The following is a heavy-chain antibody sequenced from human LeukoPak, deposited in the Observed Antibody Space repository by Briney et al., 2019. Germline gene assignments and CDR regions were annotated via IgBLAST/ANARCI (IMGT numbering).Heavy chain of an antibody. Sequence: RASVKVSCKASGYTFTGYYMHWVRQAPGQGLEWMGGIIPIFGTANYAQKFQGRVTITADESTSTAYMELSSLRSEDTAVYYCARSSGYYYEYFDYWGQGTLVTVSS. CDR2: IIPIFGTA. CDR1: GYTFTGYY. CDR3: ARSSGYYYEYFDY. V-gene: IGHV1-69*13. J-gene: IGHJ4*02. D-gene: IGHD3-22*01.